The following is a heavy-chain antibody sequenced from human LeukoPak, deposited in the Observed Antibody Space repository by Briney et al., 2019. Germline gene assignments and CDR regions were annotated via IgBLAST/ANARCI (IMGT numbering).Heavy chain of an antibody. Sequence: SETLSLTCTVSGGSISSSYWSWVRQPPGKGLEWIGYIDNSGSTNYNPSLKSRGTISLDTPKSQFSLKLSSVTAADTAVYYCARTLGPMIVVVGWGQGTLVTVSS. CDR1: GGSISSSY. CDR3: ARTLGPMIVVVG. CDR2: IDNSGST. V-gene: IGHV4-59*01. J-gene: IGHJ4*02. D-gene: IGHD3-22*01.